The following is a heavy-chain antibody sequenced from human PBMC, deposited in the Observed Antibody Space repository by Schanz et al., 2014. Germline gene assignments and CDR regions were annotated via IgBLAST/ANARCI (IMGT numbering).Heavy chain of an antibody. D-gene: IGHD3-10*01. CDR2: MSYDGSIK. CDR3: ARDNYYGSGSCAY. J-gene: IGHJ4*02. V-gene: IGHV3-33*08. CDR1: GFTFSDYY. Sequence: QVQLVESGGGVVQPGRSLRLSCAASGFTFSDYYMSWIRQAPGKGLEWVAAMSYDGSIKYYGDSVKGRFTISRDNAKNSMYLHMKSLRGEDTAVYYCARDNYYGSGSCAYWGQGTLVTVSS.